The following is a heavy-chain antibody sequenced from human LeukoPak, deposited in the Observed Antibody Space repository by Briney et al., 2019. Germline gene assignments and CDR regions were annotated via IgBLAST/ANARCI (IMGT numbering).Heavy chain of an antibody. V-gene: IGHV4-34*01. D-gene: IGHD5-18*01. CDR1: GGSFSGYY. Sequence: SETLSLTCAVYGGSFSGYYWSWLRQPPGKGLERIGEIDHSGSTNYNPSLKSRVTISVDTSKNQFSLKLSSVTAADTAVYYCAVGDSYVLPYFDYWGQGTLVTVSS. CDR2: IDHSGST. J-gene: IGHJ4*02. CDR3: AVGDSYVLPYFDY.